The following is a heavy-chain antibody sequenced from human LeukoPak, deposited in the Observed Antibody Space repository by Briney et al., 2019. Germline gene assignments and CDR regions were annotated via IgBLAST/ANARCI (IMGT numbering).Heavy chain of an antibody. CDR2: INHSGST. Sequence: SETLSLTCAVYGGSSSGYYWSWIRQPPGKGLEWIGEINHSGSTNYNPSLKSRVTISVDTSKNQFSLKLSSVTAADTAVYYCARDEQGYSYGPFDYWGQGTLVTVSS. D-gene: IGHD5-18*01. CDR3: ARDEQGYSYGPFDY. J-gene: IGHJ4*02. CDR1: GGSSSGYY. V-gene: IGHV4-34*01.